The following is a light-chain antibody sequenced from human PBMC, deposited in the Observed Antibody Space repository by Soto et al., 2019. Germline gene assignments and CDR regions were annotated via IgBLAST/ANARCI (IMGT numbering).Light chain of an antibody. CDR2: AAS. V-gene: IGKV1-39*01. Sequence: DIQMTQSPLSLSASVGDRVTITCRASQIINSRLNWYQQKSGKAPKLLIYAASTLQTGVPSRFSGSGSGTDFSLTISSLRPEDFASYYCQQTFGMPFTFGQGTNMEI. CDR3: QQTFGMPFT. CDR1: QIINSR. J-gene: IGKJ2*01.